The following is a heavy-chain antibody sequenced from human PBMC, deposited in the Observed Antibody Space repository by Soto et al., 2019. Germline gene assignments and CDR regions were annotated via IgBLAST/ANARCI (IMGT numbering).Heavy chain of an antibody. V-gene: IGHV4-59*08. CDR2: IYYSGST. D-gene: IGHD4-17*01. CDR3: ARETTVNGLLGMDV. CDR1: GGSISSYY. J-gene: IGHJ6*03. Sequence: SETLSLTCTVSGGSISSYYWSWIRQPPGKGLEWIGYIYYSGSTNYNPSLKSRVTISVDTSKNQFSLKLSSVTAADTAVYYCARETTVNGLLGMDVWGKGTTVTVSS.